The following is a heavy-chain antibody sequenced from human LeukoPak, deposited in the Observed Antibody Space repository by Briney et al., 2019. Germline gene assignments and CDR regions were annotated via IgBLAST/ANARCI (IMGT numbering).Heavy chain of an antibody. D-gene: IGHD3-16*01. CDR3: ARVSTFHYYMDV. V-gene: IGHV3-7*01. CDR1: EFTLSTYP. Sequence: GGSLRLSCAASEFTLSTYPMSWVRQAPGKGLEWVADIKQNENNKYYVDSVKGRFTISRDNAKDSLYLQMNSLRAEDTAVYYCARVSTFHYYMDVWGRGATVTVSS. CDR2: IKQNENNK. J-gene: IGHJ6*03.